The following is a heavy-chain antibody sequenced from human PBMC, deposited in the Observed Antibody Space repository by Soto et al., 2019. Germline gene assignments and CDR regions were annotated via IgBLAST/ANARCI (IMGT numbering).Heavy chain of an antibody. D-gene: IGHD6-19*01. V-gene: IGHV4-4*02. CDR2: KHHSGST. CDR1: GDSINNGYW. Sequence: QVQLQESCPGLVKPWGTLSLTCGVSGDSINNGYWWTWVRQPPGKGLEWIGEKHHSGSTNYNLSLKSLVSISLDNSKNQFSMNLSSVTAADTAVYFCASSSGWWRLDVWGQGTTVTVSS. CDR3: ASSSGWWRLDV. J-gene: IGHJ6*02.